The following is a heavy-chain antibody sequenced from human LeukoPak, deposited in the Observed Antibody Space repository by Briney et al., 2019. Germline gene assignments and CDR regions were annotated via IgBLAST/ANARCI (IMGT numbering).Heavy chain of an antibody. Sequence: HSGGSLRLSCAASGFTFSSHNMNWVRQAPGKGLEWVSYISSSSSTIYYADSVKGRFTISRDNSKNTLYLQMNSLRAEDTAVYYCARDRNYDILTGPGGYYFDYWGQGTLVTVSS. V-gene: IGHV3-48*01. D-gene: IGHD3-9*01. CDR3: ARDRNYDILTGPGGYYFDY. J-gene: IGHJ4*02. CDR2: ISSSSSTI. CDR1: GFTFSSHN.